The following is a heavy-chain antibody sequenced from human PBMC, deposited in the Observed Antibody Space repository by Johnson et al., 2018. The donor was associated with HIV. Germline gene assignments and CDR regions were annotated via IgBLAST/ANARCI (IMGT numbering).Heavy chain of an antibody. D-gene: IGHD2-21*02. Sequence: VQLVESGGVVVQPGGSLRLSCAASGFTFDDYAMHWVRQAPGKGLEWVSLISWDGYTTYYADSVKGRFTISRDNSKNSLYLQMNSLRTEDTALYYCAKDMEVVTAHSHAVDIWGQGTMVTVSS. J-gene: IGHJ3*02. V-gene: IGHV3-43D*03. CDR2: ISWDGYTT. CDR1: GFTFDDYA. CDR3: AKDMEVVTAHSHAVDI.